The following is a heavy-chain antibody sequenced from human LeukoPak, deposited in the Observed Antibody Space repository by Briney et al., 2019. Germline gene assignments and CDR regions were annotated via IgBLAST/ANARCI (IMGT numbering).Heavy chain of an antibody. D-gene: IGHD7-27*01. V-gene: IGHV1-2*02. CDR2: INPNSGGT. Sequence: GASVKVSCKASGYTFTDFFMHWVRQAPGQGLEWMGCINPNSGGTHYAQKFQGRVTMTRDTSISTAYLELSSLRSGDTAAYYCAKDAVGLWGSQIDSWGQGTLVTVSS. CDR3: AKDAVGLWGSQIDS. J-gene: IGHJ4*02. CDR1: GYTFTDFF.